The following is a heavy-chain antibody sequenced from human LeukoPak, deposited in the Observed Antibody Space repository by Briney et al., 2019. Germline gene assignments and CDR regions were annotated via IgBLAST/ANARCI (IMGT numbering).Heavy chain of an antibody. J-gene: IGHJ4*02. V-gene: IGHV3-15*01. Sequence: GGSLRLSCAASGFTFTNAWMSWVRQAPGKGLEWVGRIKSKTDGGTTDYAAPVKGRFTISRDDSQNTVYPQMNSLKNEDTAVYYCSTDRGARDCWGQGTLVTVSS. CDR3: STDRGARDC. CDR2: IKSKTDGGTT. D-gene: IGHD3-10*01. CDR1: GFTFTNAW.